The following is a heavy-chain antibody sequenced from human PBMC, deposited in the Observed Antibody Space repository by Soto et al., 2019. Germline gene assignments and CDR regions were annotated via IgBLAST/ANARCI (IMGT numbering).Heavy chain of an antibody. D-gene: IGHD6-13*01. J-gene: IGHJ6*02. Sequence: GGSLRLSCTTSGFTFGDYAMSWFRLAPGKGLEWVGIVRNTAYGGTTEYAASVRGRFTISRDNSKSVAYLQMDSLKIEDTAVYYCARYTYTSRYTYYGMDVWGHGTTVTVSS. CDR1: GFTFGDYA. V-gene: IGHV3-49*03. CDR3: ARYTYTSRYTYYGMDV. CDR2: VRNTAYGGTT.